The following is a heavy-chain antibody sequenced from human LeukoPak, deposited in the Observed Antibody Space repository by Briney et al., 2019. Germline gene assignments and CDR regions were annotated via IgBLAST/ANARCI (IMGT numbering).Heavy chain of an antibody. CDR3: VREIGTKTAFDI. CDR2: ISYDGSNK. Sequence: GGSLRLSCAASGFTFSSYGMHWVRQAPGKGLEWVAVISYDGSNKYYADSVKGRFTISRDNSKNTLYLQMNSLRAEDTAVYYCVREIGTKTAFDIWGHGTMVTVSS. D-gene: IGHD1-1*01. CDR1: GFTFSSYG. V-gene: IGHV3-30*03. J-gene: IGHJ3*02.